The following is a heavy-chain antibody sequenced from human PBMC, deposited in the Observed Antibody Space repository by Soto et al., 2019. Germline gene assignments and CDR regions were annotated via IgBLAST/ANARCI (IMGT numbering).Heavy chain of an antibody. V-gene: IGHV1-69*13. D-gene: IGHD3-3*01. CDR2: IIPIFGTA. CDR1: GGTFSSYA. Sequence: SVKVSCKASGGTFSSYAISWVRQAPGQGLEWMGGIIPIFGTANYAQKFQGRVTITADESTSTAYMELSSLRSEDTAVYYCWAPPYDFWSGYYVRLGDDWGRG. CDR3: WAPPYDFWSGYYVRLGDD. J-gene: IGHJ4*02.